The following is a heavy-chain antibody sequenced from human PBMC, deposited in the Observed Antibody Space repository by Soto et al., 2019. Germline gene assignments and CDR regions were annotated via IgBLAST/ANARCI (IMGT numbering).Heavy chain of an antibody. CDR2: IIPIFGTA. CDR1: GGTFSSYA. Sequence: QVQLVQCGAEVKKPGSSVKVSCKAPGGTFSSYAISWVRQAPGQGLEWMGGIIPIFGTANYALKFQGRVTITADESTSTGYMELSSLRSEDTAVYYCSRSQGGSSSLDIYYYYYYGMDVWGQGTTVTVSS. J-gene: IGHJ6*02. D-gene: IGHD2-15*01. V-gene: IGHV1-69*01. CDR3: SRSQGGSSSLDIYYYYYYGMDV.